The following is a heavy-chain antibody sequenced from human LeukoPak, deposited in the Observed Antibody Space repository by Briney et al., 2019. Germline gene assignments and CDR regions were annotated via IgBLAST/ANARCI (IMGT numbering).Heavy chain of an antibody. CDR1: GGTFSSYG. J-gene: IGHJ6*02. CDR2: IIPIFGTA. V-gene: IGHV1-69*06. D-gene: IGHD3-22*01. Sequence: SVKVSCKASGGTFSSYGISWVRQAPGQGLEWMGRIIPIFGTANYAQKFQGRVTITADKFTSTAYMEVSSLRSEGTAVYYCARTNYYDSSGYQGAGTYYYGMDVWGQGTTVTVSS. CDR3: ARTNYYDSSGYQGAGTYYYGMDV.